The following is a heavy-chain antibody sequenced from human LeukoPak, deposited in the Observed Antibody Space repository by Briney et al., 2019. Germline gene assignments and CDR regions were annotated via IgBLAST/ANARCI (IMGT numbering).Heavy chain of an antibody. D-gene: IGHD3-22*01. V-gene: IGHV1-2*02. Sequence: ASVKVSCKASGYTFTGYYMRWVRQAPGQGLEWMGWINPNSGGTNYAQKFQGRVTMTRDTSISTAYMELSRLRSDDTAVYYCARGPRVETYYYDSSGYSFDPWGQGTLVTVSS. CDR2: INPNSGGT. CDR1: GYTFTGYY. CDR3: ARGPRVETYYYDSSGYSFDP. J-gene: IGHJ5*02.